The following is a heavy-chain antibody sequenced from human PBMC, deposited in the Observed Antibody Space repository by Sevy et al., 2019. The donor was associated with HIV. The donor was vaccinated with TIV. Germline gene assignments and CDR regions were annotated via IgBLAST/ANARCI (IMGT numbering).Heavy chain of an antibody. V-gene: IGHV4-31*03. CDR1: GVSITSDNYY. J-gene: IGHJ5*02. D-gene: IGHD2-21*01. Sequence: SETLSLTCSVSGVSITSDNYYWSWIRQHPGKGLEWIGYISYSGSTYYNPSLKSRVTTSVDTSKNQISLKLSSVTTADTAVYYCARGVAIPQYSWFGPWGQGTLVTGSS. CDR2: ISYSGST. CDR3: ARGVAIPQYSWFGP.